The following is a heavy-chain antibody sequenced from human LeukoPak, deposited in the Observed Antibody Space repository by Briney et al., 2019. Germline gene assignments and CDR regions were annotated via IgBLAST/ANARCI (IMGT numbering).Heavy chain of an antibody. V-gene: IGHV3-49*04. D-gene: IGHD6-13*01. Sequence: GGSLRLSCAASGFTFSTFAMIWVRQAPGKGLEWVGFIRSKAYGGTTEYAASVKGRFTISRDDSKSIAYLQMNSLKTEDTAVYYCTRAFQQLTVFDSWGQGTLVTVSS. CDR1: GFTFSTFA. CDR3: TRAFQQLTVFDS. CDR2: IRSKAYGGTT. J-gene: IGHJ4*02.